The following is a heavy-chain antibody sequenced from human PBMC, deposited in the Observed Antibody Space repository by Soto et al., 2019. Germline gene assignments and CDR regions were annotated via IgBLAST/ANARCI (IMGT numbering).Heavy chain of an antibody. Sequence: SLRLSCAASGFTFSSYSMNWVRQAPGKGLEWVSSISSSSSYIYYADSVKGRFTISRDNAKNSLYLQMNSLRAEDTAVYYCATDIVVVPAATDNYGDEDAFDVWGQGTMVTVSS. J-gene: IGHJ3*01. CDR3: ATDIVVVPAATDNYGDEDAFDV. D-gene: IGHD2-2*01. CDR2: ISSSSSYI. CDR1: GFTFSSYS. V-gene: IGHV3-21*01.